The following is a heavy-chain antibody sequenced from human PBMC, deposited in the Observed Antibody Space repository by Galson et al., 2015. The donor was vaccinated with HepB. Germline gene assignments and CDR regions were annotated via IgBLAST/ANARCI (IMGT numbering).Heavy chain of an antibody. CDR3: AREVTGYSYGPSYYYGMDV. CDR1: GDSVSTNSAA. CDR2: TYYRSKWYN. Sequence: CAFSGDSVSTNSAAWNWIRQSPSRGLEWLGRTYYRSKWYNDYAVSVKSRITINPDTSKNQFSLQLNSVTPEDTAVYYCAREVTGYSYGPSYYYGMDVWGQGTTVTVSS. V-gene: IGHV6-1*01. J-gene: IGHJ6*02. D-gene: IGHD5-18*01.